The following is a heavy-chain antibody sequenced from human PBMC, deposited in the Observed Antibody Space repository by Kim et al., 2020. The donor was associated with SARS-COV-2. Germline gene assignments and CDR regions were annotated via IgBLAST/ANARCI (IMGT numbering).Heavy chain of an antibody. CDR2: IWYDGSNK. CDR1: GFTFSSYG. J-gene: IGHJ6*02. CDR3: ARVQSPYDFWSGYYINYYYYGMDV. Sequence: GGSLRLSCAASGFTFSSYGMHWVRQAPGKGLEWVAVIWYDGSNKYYADSVKGRFTISRDNSKNTLYLQMNSLRAEDTAVYYCARVQSPYDFWSGYYINYYYYGMDVWGQGTTVTVSS. D-gene: IGHD3-3*01. V-gene: IGHV3-33*01.